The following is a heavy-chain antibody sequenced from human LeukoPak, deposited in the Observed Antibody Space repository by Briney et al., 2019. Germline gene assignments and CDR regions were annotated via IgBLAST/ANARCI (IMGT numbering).Heavy chain of an antibody. D-gene: IGHD1-26*01. CDR3: AREASGNYHVFDS. CDR1: GFSFSNYF. J-gene: IGHJ4*02. Sequence: GGSLRLSCAAPGFSFSNYFMSWIRQAPGKGLEWVSYITNSGRSTNYADAVKGRFTMSRDNAKKSVYLEMTDLRAEDTAVYYCAREASGNYHVFDSWGQGTLVTVSS. CDR2: ITNSGRST. V-gene: IGHV3-11*04.